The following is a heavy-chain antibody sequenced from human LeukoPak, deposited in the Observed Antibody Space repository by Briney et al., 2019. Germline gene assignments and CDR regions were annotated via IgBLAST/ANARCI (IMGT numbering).Heavy chain of an antibody. CDR2: IKQDGSEK. J-gene: IGHJ4*02. CDR3: ARVRSGSYYDSSGYYFDY. V-gene: IGHV3-7*03. Sequence: PGGSLRLSCAASGFTFSSYWMSWVRQAPGKGLEWVANIKQDGSEKYYVDSVKGRFTISRDNAKNSLYLQMNSLRAEDTAVYYCARVRSGSYYDSSGYYFDYWGQGTLVTVSS. D-gene: IGHD3-22*01. CDR1: GFTFSSYW.